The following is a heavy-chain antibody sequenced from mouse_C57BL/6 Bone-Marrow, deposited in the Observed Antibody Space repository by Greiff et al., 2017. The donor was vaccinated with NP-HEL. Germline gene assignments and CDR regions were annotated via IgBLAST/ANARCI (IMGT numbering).Heavy chain of an antibody. V-gene: IGHV1-55*01. CDR3: AREGTYGSRGAFDD. CDR1: GYTFTSYW. J-gene: IGHJ2*01. Sequence: QVQLQQPGAELVKPAASVKMSCKASGYTFTSYWITWVKQRPGQGLEWIGDIYPGSGSTNYNEKFKSKATLTVDTSSSTAYMQLSSLTSEDSAVYSGAREGTYGSRGAFDDWSQGTTLTVTS. D-gene: IGHD1-1*01. CDR2: IYPGSGST.